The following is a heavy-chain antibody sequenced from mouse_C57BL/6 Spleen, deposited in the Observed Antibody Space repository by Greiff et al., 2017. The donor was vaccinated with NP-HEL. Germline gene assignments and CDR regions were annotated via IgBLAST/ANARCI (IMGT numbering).Heavy chain of an antibody. V-gene: IGHV1-59*01. CDR2: IDPSDSYT. D-gene: IGHD3-3*01. CDR3: ASARAMDY. Sequence: VQLQQPGAELVRPGTSVKLSCKASGYTFTSYWMHWVKQRPGQGLEWIGVIDPSDSYTNYNQKFMGKATLTVDTSSSTAYMQLSSLTSEDSAVYYCASARAMDYWGQGTSVTVSS. J-gene: IGHJ4*01. CDR1: GYTFTSYW.